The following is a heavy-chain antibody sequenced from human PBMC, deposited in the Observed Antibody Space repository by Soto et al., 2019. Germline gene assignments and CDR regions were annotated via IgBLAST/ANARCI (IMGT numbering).Heavy chain of an antibody. D-gene: IGHD3-10*01. J-gene: IGHJ6*02. CDR1: GFTFSSYA. CDR2: ISGSGGST. V-gene: IGHV3-23*01. CDR3: AKVRGYDYGYDAVDV. Sequence: EVQLLESGGGLVQPGGSLRLSCAASGFTFSSYAMSWVRQAPGRGLEWVSGISGSGGSTYYADSVKGRFTISRDNSKNTLYPQTNNLRAEDTAVYYCAKVRGYDYGYDAVDVWGQGNTVTVSS.